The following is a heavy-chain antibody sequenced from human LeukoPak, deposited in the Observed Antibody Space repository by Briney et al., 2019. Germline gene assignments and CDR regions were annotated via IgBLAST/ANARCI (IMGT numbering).Heavy chain of an antibody. CDR2: IYYSGSP. CDR3: ARAGRRPGIAVAGTGYYFDY. D-gene: IGHD6-19*01. J-gene: IGHJ4*02. V-gene: IGHV4-39*07. Sequence: SETLSLTCTVSGGSISSSSYYWGWIRQPPGKGLEWIGSIYYSGSPDYNPSLKSRVTISVDTSKNQFSLNLSSVTAADTAMYYCARAGRRPGIAVAGTGYYFDYWGQGTLVTVSS. CDR1: GGSISSSSYY.